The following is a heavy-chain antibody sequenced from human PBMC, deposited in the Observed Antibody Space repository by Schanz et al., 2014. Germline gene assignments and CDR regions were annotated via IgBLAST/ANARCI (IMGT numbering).Heavy chain of an antibody. CDR3: VREESYYGAGSYRY. Sequence: QVQLVESGGGVVQPGRSLRLSCAASGFTFSSYGMHWVRQAPGKGLEWVAVIWYDGNNKYYADSVKGRFTISRDNSKNTLYLQMNSLRAEDTSVYHCVREESYYGAGSYRYWGPGTLVTVSS. CDR1: GFTFSSYG. CDR2: IWYDGNNK. V-gene: IGHV3-33*01. D-gene: IGHD3-10*01. J-gene: IGHJ4*02.